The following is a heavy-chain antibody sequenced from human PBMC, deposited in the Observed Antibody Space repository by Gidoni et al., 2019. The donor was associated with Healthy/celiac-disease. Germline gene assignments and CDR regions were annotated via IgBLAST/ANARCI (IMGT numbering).Heavy chain of an antibody. CDR2: IYSGGST. D-gene: IGHD6-13*01. J-gene: IGHJ5*02. CDR3: ARKVAAGTNWFDP. V-gene: IGHV3-66*01. Sequence: EVQLVESVGGLVQPGGSLRLSCAASGFTVSSNYMSWVRQAPGKGLEWVSVIYSGGSTYYADSVKGRFTISRDNSKNTLYLQMNSLRAEDTAVYYCARKVAAGTNWFDPWGQGTLVTVSS. CDR1: GFTVSSNY.